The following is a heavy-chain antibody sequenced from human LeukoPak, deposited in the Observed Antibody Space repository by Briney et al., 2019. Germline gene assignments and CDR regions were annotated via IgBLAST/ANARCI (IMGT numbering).Heavy chain of an antibody. CDR2: IYYSGST. Sequence: KPSETVSLTCTVSGGSISSYYWSWIRQPPGEGLEWIGYIYYSGSTNYNPSLKSRVTISVDTSKNQFSLKLSSVTAADTAVYYCAKFPPDYYDSSGYHLTGYWGQGTLVTVSS. V-gene: IGHV4-59*12. J-gene: IGHJ4*02. CDR3: AKFPPDYYDSSGYHLTGY. D-gene: IGHD3-22*01. CDR1: GGSISSYY.